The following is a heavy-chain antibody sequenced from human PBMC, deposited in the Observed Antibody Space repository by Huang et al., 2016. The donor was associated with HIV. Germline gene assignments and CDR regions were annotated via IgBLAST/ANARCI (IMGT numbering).Heavy chain of an antibody. D-gene: IGHD3-22*01. V-gene: IGHV4-34*02. CDR2: ISDSGST. CDR1: GGSFSGHY. J-gene: IGHJ3*02. CDR3: ARMFKYDSGGYWGNDAFDI. Sequence: VQLQQWGAELLKPSETLSLTCAVSGGSFSGHYWTWIRQPPGRGLEWIGEISDSGSTTYNPSLKSRVTISGDTSQSQFSLKLNSVTAADTAIYYCARMFKYDSGGYWGNDAFDIWGQGTMVTVSS.